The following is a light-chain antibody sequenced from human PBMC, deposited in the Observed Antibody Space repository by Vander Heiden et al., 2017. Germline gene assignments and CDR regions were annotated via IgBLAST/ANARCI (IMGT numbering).Light chain of an antibody. Sequence: IVIMQSPATLSVSPGERATPSCRSSQSMSNNLVWYQQKPGQAPRILIYGAATRATGIPARFSGSGSGREFSLTISSLQSEDFAVYYCQQYSNWTPWTFGQGTKVEIK. J-gene: IGKJ1*01. CDR1: QSMSNN. CDR2: GAA. CDR3: QQYSNWTPWT. V-gene: IGKV3-15*01.